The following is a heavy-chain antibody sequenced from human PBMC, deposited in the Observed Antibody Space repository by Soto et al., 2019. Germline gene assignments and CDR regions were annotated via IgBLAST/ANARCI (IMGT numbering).Heavy chain of an antibody. Sequence: QVQLVQSGAEEKKPGASVKVSCKASGYTFTSYAMHWVRQAPGQRLEWMGWINAGNGNTKYSQKFQGRVTITRDTSASTAYMELSSLRSEDTAVYYWAGEGLYSSSCGDYWGQGTLVTVSS. D-gene: IGHD6-13*01. V-gene: IGHV1-3*05. CDR1: GYTFTSYA. CDR2: INAGNGNT. J-gene: IGHJ4*02. CDR3: AGEGLYSSSCGDY.